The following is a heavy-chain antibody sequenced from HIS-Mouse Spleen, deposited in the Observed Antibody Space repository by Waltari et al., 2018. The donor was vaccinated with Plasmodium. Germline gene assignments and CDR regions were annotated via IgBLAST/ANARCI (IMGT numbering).Heavy chain of an antibody. CDR3: ATDFCSGGSCLGSFDY. V-gene: IGHV3-9*01. CDR2: ISWYSGSI. CDR1: GFTFDDYA. J-gene: IGHJ4*02. D-gene: IGHD2-15*01. Sequence: GDLVKPGRSLRLSCAASGFTFDDYAMHCVRQDPGKGREWVSGISWYSGSICYADSVKGRFTISRDNAKNSLYLQMNSLRADDTALCYCATDFCSGGSCLGSFDYWRQGTLVTVSS.